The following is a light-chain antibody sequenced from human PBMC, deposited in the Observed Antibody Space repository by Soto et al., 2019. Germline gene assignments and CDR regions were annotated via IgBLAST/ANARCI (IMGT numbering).Light chain of an antibody. V-gene: IGLV1-40*01. CDR2: GNS. J-gene: IGLJ2*01. CDR1: SSNIGAGYD. CDR3: QSYDSSLSVV. Sequence: QPVLTQPPSVSGAPGQRVTISCTGSSSNIGAGYDVHWYQQLPGTAPKLLIYGNSNRPSGVPDRFSGSKSGTSASLAITGLQAGDEADYSCQSYDSSLSVVFGGGTKLTVL.